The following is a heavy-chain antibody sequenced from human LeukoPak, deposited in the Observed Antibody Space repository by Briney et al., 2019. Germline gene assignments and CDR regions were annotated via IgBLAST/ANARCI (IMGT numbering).Heavy chain of an antibody. D-gene: IGHD7-27*01. Sequence: ASVKVSCKASGFTFTGHYMHWVRQAPGQGLEWMGWIHAGRGDTNYAQKFQGRFTITRDTSINTIFMELSSLRYDDTAVYYCARDENWGPDYWGQGTLVTVSS. CDR1: GFTFTGHY. V-gene: IGHV1-2*02. CDR3: ARDENWGPDY. CDR2: IHAGRGDT. J-gene: IGHJ4*02.